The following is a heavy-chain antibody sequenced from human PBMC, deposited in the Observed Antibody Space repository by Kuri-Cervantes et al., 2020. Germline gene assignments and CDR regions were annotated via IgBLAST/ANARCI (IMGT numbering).Heavy chain of an antibody. V-gene: IGHV3-53*01. J-gene: IGHJ6*02. D-gene: IGHD4-17*01. CDR2: IYSGGST. CDR1: GFTVSSNY. CDR3: ARDFHGDYLIVPGAPSYGMDV. Sequence: GESLKISCAASGFTVSSNYMSWVRQAPGKGLEWVSVIYSGGSTYYADSVKGRFTISRDNSKNTLYLQMNSLRAEDTAVYYCARDFHGDYLIVPGAPSYGMDVWGQGTTVTVSS.